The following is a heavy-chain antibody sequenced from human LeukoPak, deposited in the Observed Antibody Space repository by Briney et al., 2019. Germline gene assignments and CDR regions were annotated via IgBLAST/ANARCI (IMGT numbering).Heavy chain of an antibody. D-gene: IGHD6-13*01. CDR2: INYSGST. CDR3: ARRIAAADSFDI. CDR1: GGSISSNY. Sequence: SETLSLTCTVSGGSISSNYWSWIRQPPGKGLEWIAYINYSGSTNYKSSLKSRVTISVDTSNNQFSLKLSSVTAADTAFYYCARRIAAADSFDIWGQGRMVTVSS. J-gene: IGHJ3*02. V-gene: IGHV4-59*01.